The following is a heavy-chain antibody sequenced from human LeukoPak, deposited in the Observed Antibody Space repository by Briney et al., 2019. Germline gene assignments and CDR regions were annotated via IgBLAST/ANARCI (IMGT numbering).Heavy chain of an antibody. CDR1: GNTFTSYD. CDR3: ARGGSVVEPAGWFDP. J-gene: IGHJ5*02. Sequence: GASVKVSCKASGNTFTSYDINWVRQATGQGLEWMGWMNPKSGNTGYAQKFQGRVTMTRNTSISTAYMELRGLRSEDTAAYYCARGGSVVEPAGWFDPWGQGTLVTVSS. CDR2: MNPKSGNT. D-gene: IGHD2-2*01. V-gene: IGHV1-8*01.